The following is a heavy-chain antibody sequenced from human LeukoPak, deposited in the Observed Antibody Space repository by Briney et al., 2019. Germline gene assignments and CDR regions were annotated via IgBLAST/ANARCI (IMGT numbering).Heavy chain of an antibody. CDR3: AKSPTTTPRWFDP. CDR2: ISWNSGSI. V-gene: IGHV3-9*01. D-gene: IGHD1-1*01. J-gene: IGHJ5*02. Sequence: PGRSLRLSCAASGFTFDDYAMHWVRQAPGKGLEWVSGISWNSGSIGYADSVKGRFTISRDNAKNSLYLQMNSLRAEDTAVYYCAKSPTTTPRWFDPWGQGTLVTVSS. CDR1: GFTFDDYA.